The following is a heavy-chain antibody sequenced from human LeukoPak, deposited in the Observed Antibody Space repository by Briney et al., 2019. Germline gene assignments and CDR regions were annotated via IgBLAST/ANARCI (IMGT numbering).Heavy chain of an antibody. V-gene: IGHV3-23*01. CDR2: TTATIDGRT. CDR3: AKVGSTFYLHL. CDR1: GFTFSTYA. D-gene: IGHD1-26*01. Sequence: GGSLRLSCAASGFTFSTYAMIWVRQAPGKGLEWVATTTATIDGRTFYADSVKGRFTISRDDSKDSVYLQMDSLRDEDTAVYYCAKVGSTFYLHLWGQGTLVTVSS. J-gene: IGHJ5*02.